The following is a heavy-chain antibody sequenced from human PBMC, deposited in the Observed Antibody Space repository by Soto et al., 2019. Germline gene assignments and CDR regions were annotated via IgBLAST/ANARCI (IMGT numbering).Heavy chain of an antibody. CDR1: GFTFSSYG. CDR3: ANAAFRQQFDY. D-gene: IGHD6-13*01. J-gene: IGHJ4*02. CDR2: ISYDGSNK. Sequence: GGSLRLSCAASGFTFSSYGMHWVRQAPGKGLEWVAVISYDGSNKYYADSVKGRFTISRDNSKNTLYLQMNSLRAEDTAVYYCANAAFRQQFDYWGQGTLVTVSS. V-gene: IGHV3-30*18.